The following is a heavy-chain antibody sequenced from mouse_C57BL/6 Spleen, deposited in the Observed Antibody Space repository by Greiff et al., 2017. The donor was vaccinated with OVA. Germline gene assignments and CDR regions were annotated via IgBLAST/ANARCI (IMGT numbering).Heavy chain of an antibody. D-gene: IGHD5-1*01. CDR2: ISYDGSN. CDR1: GYSITSGYY. Sequence: EVKLQESGPGLVKPSQSLSLTCSVTGYSITSGYYWNWIRQFPGNKLEWMGYISYDGSNNYNPSLKNRISITRDTSKNQFFLKLNSVTTEDTATYYCARDQWGTYREPYYFDYWGQGTTLTVSS. CDR3: ARDQWGTYREPYYFDY. J-gene: IGHJ2*01. V-gene: IGHV3-6*01.